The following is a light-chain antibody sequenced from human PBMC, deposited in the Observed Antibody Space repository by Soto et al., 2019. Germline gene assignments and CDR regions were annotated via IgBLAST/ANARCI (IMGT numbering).Light chain of an antibody. CDR1: QSVFYSSNNKNY. J-gene: IGKJ2*01. CDR2: WAS. Sequence: DIVMTQSPDSLAVSLGERATINCKSSQSVFYSSNNKNYLAWYQQKSGQPPKLLIYWASTRESGVPDRFSGSGSGTDFTLTSSSLHAEDVAVYYCQQYYGTPYTFGQGTKLEI. CDR3: QQYYGTPYT. V-gene: IGKV4-1*01.